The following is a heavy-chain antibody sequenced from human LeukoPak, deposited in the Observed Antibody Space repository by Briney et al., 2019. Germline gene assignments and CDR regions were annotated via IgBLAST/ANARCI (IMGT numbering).Heavy chain of an antibody. CDR2: ITNSGGTT. J-gene: IGHJ4*02. Sequence: PGGSLRLSCAASGFTFSNYAMTWVRQAPGKGLEWVSTITNSGGTTYYADSVQGRFTISRDNSKNTLYLQMNSLRAEDTAVYYCAKITIYYDSSGYLPSDYWGQGTLVTVSS. V-gene: IGHV3-23*01. CDR3: AKITIYYDSSGYLPSDY. D-gene: IGHD3-22*01. CDR1: GFTFSNYA.